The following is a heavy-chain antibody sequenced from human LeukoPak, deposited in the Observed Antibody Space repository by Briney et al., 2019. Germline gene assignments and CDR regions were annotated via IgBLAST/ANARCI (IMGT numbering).Heavy chain of an antibody. D-gene: IGHD2-2*01. V-gene: IGHV4-34*01. Sequence: GSLRLSCAASGFTFSSYAMSWVRQPPGKGLEWIGEINHSGSTNYNPSLKSRVTISVDTSKNQFSLKLSSVTAADTAVYYCARAGYCSSTSCDYYYYYYGMDVWGQGTTVTVSS. CDR2: INHSGST. J-gene: IGHJ6*02. CDR3: ARAGYCSSTSCDYYYYYYGMDV. CDR1: GFTFSSYA.